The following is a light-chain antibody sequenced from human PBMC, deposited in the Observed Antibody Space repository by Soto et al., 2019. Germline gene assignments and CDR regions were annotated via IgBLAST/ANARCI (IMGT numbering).Light chain of an antibody. CDR3: QQTSSFPRT. V-gene: IGKV1-12*01. Sequence: DIQMTQSPSPVSASVGDRVTITCRASQGISSWLAWYQQKPGQAPKLLIHPASTLQSGVPSRFSGSGSGTDFTLTISSLQPEDFATYYCQQTSSFPRTFGQGTKVEIK. CDR1: QGISSW. CDR2: PAS. J-gene: IGKJ2*02.